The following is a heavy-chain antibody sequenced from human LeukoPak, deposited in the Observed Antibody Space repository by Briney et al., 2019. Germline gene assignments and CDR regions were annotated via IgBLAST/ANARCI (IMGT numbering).Heavy chain of an antibody. CDR1: GGSISSSDW. CDR2: IFHSGST. D-gene: IGHD4/OR15-4a*01. Sequence: PSGTLSLTCAVSGGSISSSDWWSWVRQPPGKGLEWIGEIFHSGSTNYNPSLKSRVTISVDKSKNRFSLRLSSMTAADTAVYYCARRFGYGVVGGYFDYWGQGTLVTVSS. CDR3: ARRFGYGVVGGYFDY. V-gene: IGHV4-4*02. J-gene: IGHJ4*02.